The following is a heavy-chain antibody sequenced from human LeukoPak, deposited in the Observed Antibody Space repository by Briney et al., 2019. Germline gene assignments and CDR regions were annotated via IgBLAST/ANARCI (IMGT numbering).Heavy chain of an antibody. CDR2: IYSSGST. CDR1: GGSISSYY. V-gene: IGHV4-4*07. Sequence: SETLSLTCTVSGGSISSYYWSWIRQPAGKGLEWIGRIYSSGSTNYNPSLKSRVTMSVDTSKNQFSLKLSSVTAADTAVYYCARSSYVGAPIDFWGQGTLVTVSS. D-gene: IGHD1-26*01. J-gene: IGHJ4*02. CDR3: ARSSYVGAPIDF.